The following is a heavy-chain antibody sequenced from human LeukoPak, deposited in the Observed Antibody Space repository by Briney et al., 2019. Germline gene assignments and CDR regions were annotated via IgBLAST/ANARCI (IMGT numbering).Heavy chain of an antibody. CDR1: GFTFSSYS. D-gene: IGHD3-22*01. CDR2: ISSSSSYI. J-gene: IGHJ4*02. CDR3: ARDLRYYDSSGYYPAF. V-gene: IGHV3-21*01. Sequence: GGSLRLSCAASGFTFSSYSMNWVRQAPGKGLESVSSISSSSSYIYYAESVKGRFTISRDNAKNSLYLQMNSLRAEDTAVYYCARDLRYYDSSGYYPAFGGQGTLVTVSS.